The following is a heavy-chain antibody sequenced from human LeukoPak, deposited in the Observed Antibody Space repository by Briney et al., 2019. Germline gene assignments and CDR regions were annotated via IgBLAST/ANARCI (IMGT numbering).Heavy chain of an antibody. CDR1: GFTFSSYA. CDR2: ISGSGGST. D-gene: IGHD3-16*02. V-gene: IGHV3-23*01. Sequence: SGGSLRLSCAASGFTFSSYAMSWVRQAPGKGLGWVSAISGSGGSTYYADSVKGRFTISRDNSKNTLYLQMNSLRAEDTAVYYCAKDHPPTVWGSYRFDYWGQGTLVTVSS. CDR3: AKDHPPTVWGSYRFDY. J-gene: IGHJ4*02.